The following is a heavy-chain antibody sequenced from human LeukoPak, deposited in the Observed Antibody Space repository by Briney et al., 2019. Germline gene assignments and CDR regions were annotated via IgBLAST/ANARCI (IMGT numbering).Heavy chain of an antibody. D-gene: IGHD3-9*01. CDR3: AREFDILSGNYRYFDY. J-gene: IGHJ4*02. Sequence: TGGSLRLSCAASGFTFSSYSMNWVRQAPGKGLEWVSSISSSSSYIYYADSVKGRFTISRDNAKNSLYLQMNSLRAEDTAVYYCAREFDILSGNYRYFDYWGQGTLVTVSS. CDR1: GFTFSSYS. V-gene: IGHV3-21*01. CDR2: ISSSSSYI.